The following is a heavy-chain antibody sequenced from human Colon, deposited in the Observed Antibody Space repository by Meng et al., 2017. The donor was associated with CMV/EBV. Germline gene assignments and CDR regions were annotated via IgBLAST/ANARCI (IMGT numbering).Heavy chain of an antibody. CDR2: ISGSGGST. Sequence: SGFTFSSYAMSWVRQAPGKGLEWVSAISGSGGSTYYADSVKGRFTISRDNSKNTLSLQMNSLRAEDTAVYYCAKDRVAAAEGWFDPWGQGTLVTVSS. V-gene: IGHV3-23*01. J-gene: IGHJ5*02. CDR3: AKDRVAAAEGWFDP. CDR1: GFTFSSYA. D-gene: IGHD6-13*01.